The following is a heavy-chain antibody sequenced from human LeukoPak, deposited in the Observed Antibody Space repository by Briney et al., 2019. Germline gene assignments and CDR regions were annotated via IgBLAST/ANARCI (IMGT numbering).Heavy chain of an antibody. CDR3: ARDYQNPLSSGWYNGYYYYMDV. J-gene: IGHJ6*03. V-gene: IGHV1-2*02. CDR2: INPNSGGT. Sequence: GASVKVSCKASGYTFTGYYMHWVRQAPGQGLEWMGWINPNSGGTNYAQKFQGRVTMTRDTSISTAYMELSRLRSDDTAVYYCARDYQNPLSSGWYNGYYYYMDVWGKGTTVTVSS. D-gene: IGHD6-19*01. CDR1: GYTFTGYY.